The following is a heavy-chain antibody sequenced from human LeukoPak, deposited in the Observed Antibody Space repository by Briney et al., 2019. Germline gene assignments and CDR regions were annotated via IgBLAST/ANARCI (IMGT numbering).Heavy chain of an antibody. J-gene: IGHJ3*02. D-gene: IGHD4-17*01. V-gene: IGHV4-59*11. CDR3: PRDLVTVTKGFDI. CDR2: ISYIGST. Sequence: SETLSLTCAVSDDSFSSHYWTWIRQPPGKGLEWIGYISYIGSTNYNPSLKSRVTISIDTSKNEFSLKLTSVTAADTAVYYCPRDLVTVTKGFDIWGQGTMVTVSS. CDR1: DDSFSSHY.